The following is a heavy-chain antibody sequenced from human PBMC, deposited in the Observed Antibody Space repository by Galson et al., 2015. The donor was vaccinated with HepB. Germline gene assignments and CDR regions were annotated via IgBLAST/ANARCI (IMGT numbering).Heavy chain of an antibody. CDR3: AKDISGYYYDSSGYYDY. Sequence: SLRLSCAASGFTFSSYAMIWVRQAPGKGLEWVSAISGSGGSTYYADSVKGRFTISRDNSKNTLYLQMNSLRAEDTAVYYCAKDISGYYYDSSGYYDYWGQGTLVTVSS. CDR2: ISGSGGST. V-gene: IGHV3-23*01. D-gene: IGHD3-22*01. CDR1: GFTFSSYA. J-gene: IGHJ4*02.